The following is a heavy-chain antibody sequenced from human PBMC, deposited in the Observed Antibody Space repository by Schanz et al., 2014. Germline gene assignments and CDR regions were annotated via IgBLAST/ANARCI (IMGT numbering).Heavy chain of an antibody. CDR3: ARQFYDILTGYWFPYYFDY. D-gene: IGHD3-9*01. CDR2: IYYSGNT. J-gene: IGHJ4*02. V-gene: IGHV4-30-2*06. Sequence: LQLQESGSGLMKPSQTLSLTCAVSGGSISSGGYSWNWIRQSPGKGLEWIGYIYYSGNTYYNPSLKSRVTISVDRSKNQFSLRLDSVTAADTAVYYCARQFYDILTGYWFPYYFDYWGQGTLVTVSS. CDR1: GGSISSGGYS.